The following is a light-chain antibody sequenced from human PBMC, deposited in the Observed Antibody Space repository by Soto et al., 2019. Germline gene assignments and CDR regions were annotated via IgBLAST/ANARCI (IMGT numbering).Light chain of an antibody. Sequence: EIVLTQSPATLSLSPGERATLSCRASQSIKSVHWACYQHKRGQAPRLLIYGAFTRATGTPARFSGGGSETDFTLSVSRLEPEDFAVYYCQYFGSSPHTFGGGTKVEIK. J-gene: IGKJ4*01. CDR2: GAF. CDR1: QSIKSVH. CDR3: QYFGSSPHT. V-gene: IGKV3-20*01.